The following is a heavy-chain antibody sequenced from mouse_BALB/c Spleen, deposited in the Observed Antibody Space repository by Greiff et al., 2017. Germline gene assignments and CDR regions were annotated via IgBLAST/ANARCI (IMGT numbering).Heavy chain of an antibody. CDR2: ISNGGGST. CDR1: GFTFSSYT. CDR3: ARHDMDY. V-gene: IGHV5-12-2*01. Sequence: EVKVVESGGGLVQPGGSLKLSCAASGFTFSSYTMSWVRQTPEKRLEWVAYISNGGGSTYYPDTVKGRFTISRDNAKNTLYLQMSSLKSEDTAMYYCARHDMDYWGQGTSVTVSS. J-gene: IGHJ4*01.